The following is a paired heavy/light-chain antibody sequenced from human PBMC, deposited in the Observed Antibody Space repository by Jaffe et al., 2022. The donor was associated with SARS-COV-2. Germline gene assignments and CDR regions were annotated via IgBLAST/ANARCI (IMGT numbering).Light chain of an antibody. CDR2: KAS. CDR1: QSITTW. J-gene: IGKJ1*01. Sequence: DIQMTQSPSTLSASVGDRVTITCRASQSITTWLAWYQQKPGNAPNLLIYKASSLEGGVPSRFSGSGSGTEFTLTISSLQPDDFATYYCQQYNTYPWTFGQGTKVEIK. V-gene: IGKV1-5*03. CDR3: QQYNTYPWT.
Heavy chain of an antibody. D-gene: IGHD3-10*01. V-gene: IGHV3-49*04. CDR1: GFTFGDYA. CDR2: IRSKASSGTT. CDR3: TRGLSTMVRGVVGLRHYYYYMDV. Sequence: EVQLVESGGDLVQSGRSLRLSCTASGFTFGDYAVSWVRQAPGKGLEWVGFIRSKASSGTTEYAASVKGRFTISRDDSKSIAYLQMNSLNSEDTGVYYCTRGLSTMVRGVVGLRHYYYYMDVWGKGTTVTVSS. J-gene: IGHJ6*03.